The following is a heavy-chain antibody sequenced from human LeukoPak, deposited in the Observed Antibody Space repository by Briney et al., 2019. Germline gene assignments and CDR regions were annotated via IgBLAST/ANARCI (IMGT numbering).Heavy chain of an antibody. CDR3: ARGGYSSSWYSGPFDY. Sequence: GGSLRLSCAASGFSFNSYSMNWVRQPPGKGLEWVSSISSSSSFIYYADSMKGRFTISRDNAKNSLYLQMDSLRGEDSAVYYCARGGYSSSWYSGPFDYWGQGTLVTVSS. D-gene: IGHD6-13*01. J-gene: IGHJ4*02. CDR2: ISSSSSFI. CDR1: GFSFNSYS. V-gene: IGHV3-21*01.